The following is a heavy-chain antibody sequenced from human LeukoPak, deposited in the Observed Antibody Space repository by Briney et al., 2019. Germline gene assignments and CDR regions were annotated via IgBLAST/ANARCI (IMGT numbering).Heavy chain of an antibody. J-gene: IGHJ4*02. V-gene: IGHV3-30*07. CDR3: ARAVSGYDSSGGWYYFDY. Sequence: GGSLRLSCAASGFTFSSYAMRWVRQAPGKGLEWVAFISYDGSNKYYADSVKGRFTISRDNSKNTLYLQMNSLRAEDTGVYYCARAVSGYDSSGGWYYFDYWGQGTLATVSS. CDR1: GFTFSSYA. CDR2: ISYDGSNK. D-gene: IGHD5-12*01.